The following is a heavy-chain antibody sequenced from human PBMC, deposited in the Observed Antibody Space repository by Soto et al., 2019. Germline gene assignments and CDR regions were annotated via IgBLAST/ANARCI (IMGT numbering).Heavy chain of an antibody. D-gene: IGHD3-9*01. CDR1: GGSISSYY. CDR2: IYYSGST. Sequence: SETLSLTCTVSGGSISSYYWSWIRQPPEKGLECIGYIYYSGSTNYNPSLKSRVTTSLDTSKNQFSLKLSSVTAADTAIYYCASLNFDILTGYYAFDLWGQGTMVTVS. J-gene: IGHJ3*01. V-gene: IGHV4-59*08. CDR3: ASLNFDILTGYYAFDL.